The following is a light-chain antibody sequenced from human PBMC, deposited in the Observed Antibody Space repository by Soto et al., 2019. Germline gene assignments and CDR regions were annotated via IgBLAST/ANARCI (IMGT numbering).Light chain of an antibody. CDR2: GAS. Sequence: EIVLTQSPGTLSLSPGERATISCRASQTVSSNFLAWYQQRPGQAPRLLIHGASSRATGIPDRFSGSGSGRDFTLTISRLEPEDYGVDHCQQYATSRWTFGQGTKVEIK. CDR3: QQYATSRWT. V-gene: IGKV3-20*01. J-gene: IGKJ1*01. CDR1: QTVSSNF.